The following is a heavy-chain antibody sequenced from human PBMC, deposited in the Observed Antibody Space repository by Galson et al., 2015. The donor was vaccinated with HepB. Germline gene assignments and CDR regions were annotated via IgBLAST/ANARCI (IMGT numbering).Heavy chain of an antibody. CDR2: ISASGGST. V-gene: IGHV3-23*01. D-gene: IGHD5-18*01. CDR3: ARDPRIQLWLDGYFDS. Sequence: SLRLSCAASGFIFSDYAMAWVRQAPGKGLEWVSAISASGGSTYYADSVEGRFTISRYNSKNTLYLQMSSLGAEDTAVYYCARDPRIQLWLDGYFDSWGQGTLVTVSS. J-gene: IGHJ4*02. CDR1: GFIFSDYA.